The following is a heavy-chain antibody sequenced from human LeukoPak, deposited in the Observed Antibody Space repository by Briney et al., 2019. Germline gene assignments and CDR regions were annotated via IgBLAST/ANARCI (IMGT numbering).Heavy chain of an antibody. CDR1: GFTFSSYA. Sequence: GGSLRLSCAASGFTFSSYAMSWVRQAPGKGLEWVSAISGSGGSTYYADSVEGRFTISRDNSKNTLYLQMNSLRAEDTAVYYCAKAAMLRFLEWLLYFDYWGQGTLVTVSS. J-gene: IGHJ4*02. V-gene: IGHV3-23*01. D-gene: IGHD3-3*01. CDR2: ISGSGGST. CDR3: AKAAMLRFLEWLLYFDY.